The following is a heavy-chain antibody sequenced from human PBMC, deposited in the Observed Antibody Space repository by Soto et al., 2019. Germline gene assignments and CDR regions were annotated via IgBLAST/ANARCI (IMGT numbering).Heavy chain of an antibody. CDR1: GGSISSGGYY. CDR3: ARDVFWSGYKYFDY. D-gene: IGHD3-3*01. J-gene: IGHJ4*02. CDR2: IYYSGST. Sequence: QVQLQESGPGLVKPSQTLSLTCTVSGGSISSGGYYWSWIRQHPGKGLEWIGYIYYSGSTYYNPSLKSRVTLSVDTSKNQFSLKLSSVTAADTAVYYCARDVFWSGYKYFDYWGQGTLVTVSS. V-gene: IGHV4-31*03.